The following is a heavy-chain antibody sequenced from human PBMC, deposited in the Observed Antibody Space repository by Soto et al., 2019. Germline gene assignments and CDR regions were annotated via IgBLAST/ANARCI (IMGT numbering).Heavy chain of an antibody. Sequence: QVQLVESGGGVVQPGRSLRISCAASGFTFSSYAMHWVRQAPGKGLEWVAVISYDGSNKYYADSVKGRFTISRDNSKNTLYLQMNSLRAEDTAVYYCARDLQEPHYYYYYGMDVWGQGTTVTVSS. CDR1: GFTFSSYA. D-gene: IGHD1-1*01. V-gene: IGHV3-30-3*01. CDR2: ISYDGSNK. CDR3: ARDLQEPHYYYYYGMDV. J-gene: IGHJ6*02.